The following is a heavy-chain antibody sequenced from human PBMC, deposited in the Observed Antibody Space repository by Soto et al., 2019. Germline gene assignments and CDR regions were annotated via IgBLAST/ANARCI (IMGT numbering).Heavy chain of an antibody. CDR2: IIPIFGTT. J-gene: IGHJ6*02. V-gene: IGHV1-69*01. D-gene: IGHD2-2*01. CDR1: GGTFSSYA. Sequence: QVQLVQSGAEVKKPGSSVKVSCKASGGTFSSYAISWVRQAPGQGLEWMGGIIPIFGTTNYAQKFQGRVTITADESTSTAYMELSSLRSEDTAVYYCPRDGGRYQRLEGNGMDVWGQGTTVTVS. CDR3: PRDGGRYQRLEGNGMDV.